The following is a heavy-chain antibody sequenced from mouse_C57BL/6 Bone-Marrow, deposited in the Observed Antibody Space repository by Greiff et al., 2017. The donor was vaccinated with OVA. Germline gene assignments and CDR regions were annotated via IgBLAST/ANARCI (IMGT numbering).Heavy chain of an antibody. Sequence: QVQLQQPGAELVKPGASVKMSCKASGYTFTSYWLTWVKQRPGQGLEWIGDIYPGSGSTNYNEKFKSKATLTVDTSSSTAYMQLSSLTSEDSAVYYCARYYDGYPYYAMDYWGQGTSVTVSS. J-gene: IGHJ4*01. CDR1: GYTFTSYW. V-gene: IGHV1-55*01. CDR2: IYPGSGST. CDR3: ARYYDGYPYYAMDY. D-gene: IGHD2-3*01.